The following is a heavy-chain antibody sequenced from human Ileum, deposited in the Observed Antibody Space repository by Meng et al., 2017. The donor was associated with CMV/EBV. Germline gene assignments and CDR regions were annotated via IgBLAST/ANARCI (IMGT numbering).Heavy chain of an antibody. Sequence: ASAKVSCKASGYTFTSDGISWLRQAPGQGLEWMGWISAYNGNTNYAQKLQGRVTMTTDTSTSKAYVELRSLRSDDTAVYYCARITRFATVRGVRGRFDPWGQGTLVTVSS. J-gene: IGHJ5*02. V-gene: IGHV1-18*01. D-gene: IGHD3-10*01. CDR1: GYTFTSDG. CDR3: ARITRFATVRGVRGRFDP. CDR2: ISAYNGNT.